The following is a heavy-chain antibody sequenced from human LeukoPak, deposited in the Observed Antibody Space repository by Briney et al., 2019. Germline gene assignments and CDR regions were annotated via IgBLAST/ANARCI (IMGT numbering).Heavy chain of an antibody. Sequence: GASVTVSCKASGYTFTGYYMHWVRQAPGQGLEWMGWINPNSGGTNYAQKFQGRVTMTRDTSITTAFMELSRLRSDDTAVYYCAGTRLGEDFDYWGQGTLVTVSS. J-gene: IGHJ4*02. CDR2: INPNSGGT. CDR1: GYTFTGYY. CDR3: AGTRLGEDFDY. V-gene: IGHV1-2*02. D-gene: IGHD1-1*01.